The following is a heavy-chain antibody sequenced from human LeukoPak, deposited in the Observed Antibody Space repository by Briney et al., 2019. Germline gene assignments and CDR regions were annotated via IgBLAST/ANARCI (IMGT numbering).Heavy chain of an antibody. CDR2: FNNSGRTR. CDR1: GFTFNSYE. V-gene: IGHV3-48*03. J-gene: IGHJ4*02. CDR3: VRLSIGAGRGCFDY. D-gene: IGHD1-1*01. Sequence: GGSLRLSCAASGFTFNSYEMNWVRQAPGKGLEWVSYFNNSGRTRKNADSVKGRYTISRDNAKNSLFLQMNSLRAEDTAVYYCVRLSIGAGRGCFDYWGQGTLVTVS.